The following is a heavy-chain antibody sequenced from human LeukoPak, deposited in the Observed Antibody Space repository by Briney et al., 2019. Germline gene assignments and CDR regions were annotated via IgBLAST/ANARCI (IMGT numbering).Heavy chain of an antibody. V-gene: IGHV4-34*01. CDR2: INHSGST. CDR3: ARRVYYDILTGSYYFDY. D-gene: IGHD3-9*01. CDR1: GGSFSGYY. Sequence: SETLSLTCAVYGGSFSGYYWSWIRQPPGKGLEWIGEINHSGSTNYNPSLKSRVTISADTSKNQFSLRLSSVTAADTAVYYCARRVYYDILTGSYYFDYWGQGTLVTVSS. J-gene: IGHJ4*02.